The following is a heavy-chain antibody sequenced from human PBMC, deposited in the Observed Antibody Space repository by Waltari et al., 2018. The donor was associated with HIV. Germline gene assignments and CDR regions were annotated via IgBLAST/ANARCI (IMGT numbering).Heavy chain of an antibody. CDR2: IIPIFGTA. V-gene: IGHV1-69*06. CDR1: GGTFSSYA. CDR3: ARAYGNWGSSSWYYFDY. J-gene: IGHJ4*02. Sequence: QVQLVQSGAEVKKPGSSVKVSCKASGGTFSSYAISWVRQAPGQGLEWMGGIIPIFGTANYAQKFQGRVTITADKSTSTAYMELSSLRSEDTAVYYCARAYGNWGSSSWYYFDYWGQGTLVTVSS. D-gene: IGHD6-13*01.